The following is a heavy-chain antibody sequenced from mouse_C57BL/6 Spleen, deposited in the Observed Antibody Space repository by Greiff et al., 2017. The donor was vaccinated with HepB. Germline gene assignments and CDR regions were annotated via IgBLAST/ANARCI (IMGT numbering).Heavy chain of an antibody. D-gene: IGHD1-1*01. CDR2: ISYDGSN. CDR1: GYSITSGYY. V-gene: IGHV3-6*01. Sequence: DVKLQESGPGLVKPSQSLSLTCSVTGYSITSGYYWNWIRQFPGNKLEWMGYISYDGSNNYNPSLKNRISITRDTSKNQFFLKLNSVTTEDTATYDCARPYGPNWYFDVWGTGTTVTVSS. J-gene: IGHJ1*03. CDR3: ARPYGPNWYFDV.